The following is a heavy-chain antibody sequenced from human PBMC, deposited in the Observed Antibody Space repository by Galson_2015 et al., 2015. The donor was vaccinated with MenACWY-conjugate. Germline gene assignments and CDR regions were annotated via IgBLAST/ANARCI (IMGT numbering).Heavy chain of an antibody. J-gene: IGHJ4*02. Sequence: SLRLSCAASVFIFNTYWMHWVRQAPGKGLVWVSRINPGGSSTTYADSVKDRFTISRDNAKNTLYLQMNSLRPEDTAVFYCAKTRGASFYFDSWGQGTLVTVSS. D-gene: IGHD1-26*01. CDR1: VFIFNTYW. V-gene: IGHV3-74*01. CDR2: INPGGSST. CDR3: AKTRGASFYFDS.